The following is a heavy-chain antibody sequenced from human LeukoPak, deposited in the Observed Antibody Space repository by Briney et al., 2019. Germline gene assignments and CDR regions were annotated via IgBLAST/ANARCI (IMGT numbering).Heavy chain of an antibody. CDR1: GYTFTSYG. D-gene: IGHD4-17*01. J-gene: IGHJ4*02. CDR2: ISAYNGNT. CDR3: ASLGGGSTVTTYLNY. Sequence: ASVKVSCKASGYTFTSYGISWVRQAPGQGLEWMGWISAYNGNTNYAQKFQGRVTITADESTSTAYMELSSLRSEDTAVYYCASLGGGSTVTTYLNYWGQGTLVTVSS. V-gene: IGHV1-18*01.